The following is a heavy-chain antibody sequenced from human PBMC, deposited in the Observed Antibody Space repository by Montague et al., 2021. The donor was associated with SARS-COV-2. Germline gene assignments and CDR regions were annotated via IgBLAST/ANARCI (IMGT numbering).Heavy chain of an antibody. CDR2: IYYSGST. V-gene: IGHV4-39*07. D-gene: IGHD4-17*01. CDR3: ARDYGDYGSGYYYGMDV. CDR1: GGSISSSSYY. Sequence: SETLSLTCTVSGGSISSSSYYWGWIRQPPGKELEWIGSIYYSGSTYYNPSLKGRVTISVDTSKNQFSLKLSSVTAADAAVYYCARDYGDYGSGYYYGMDVWGQGTTVTVSS. J-gene: IGHJ6*02.